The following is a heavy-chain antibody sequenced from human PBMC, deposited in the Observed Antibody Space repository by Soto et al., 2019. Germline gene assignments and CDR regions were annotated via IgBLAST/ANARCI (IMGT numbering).Heavy chain of an antibody. J-gene: IGHJ3*02. Sequence: QVQLVQSGAEVKKPGSTVNVSCKASGGTFSSYAISWVRQAPGQGLEWMGGIIPIFGTANYAQKFQGRVTITADKSTSTAYMELSSLRSEDTAVYYCARDFPPGQNAFDIWGQGTMVTVSS. V-gene: IGHV1-69*06. CDR2: IIPIFGTA. CDR3: ARDFPPGQNAFDI. CDR1: GGTFSSYA.